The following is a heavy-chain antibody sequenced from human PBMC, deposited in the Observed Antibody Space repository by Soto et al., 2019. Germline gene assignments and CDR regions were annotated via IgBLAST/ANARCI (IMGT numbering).Heavy chain of an antibody. J-gene: IGHJ4*02. CDR1: GYTFTGYY. V-gene: IGHV1-2*04. Sequence: QVQLVQSGTEVKMSGASVKVSCKASGYTFTGYYLHWVRQAPGQGLEWMGWLNPNSGGTKLAQKFPGWVTMTRDTSISNAYLELSRLRSDDTAVYYCARDAVTVTTAYFDSWGQGTLVTVSS. D-gene: IGHD4-17*01. CDR3: ARDAVTVTTAYFDS. CDR2: LNPNSGGT.